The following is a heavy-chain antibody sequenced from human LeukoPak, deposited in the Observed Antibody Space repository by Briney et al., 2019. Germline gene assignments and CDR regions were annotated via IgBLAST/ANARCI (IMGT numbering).Heavy chain of an antibody. D-gene: IGHD5-18*01. CDR3: ARAPSGFTYGPGDH. J-gene: IGHJ4*02. CDR1: GYTFTSYG. CDR2: ISTYDGNA. Sequence: GASVKVSCKASGYTFTSYGISWVRQAPGQGLKWMGWISTYDGNANYAQKLQGRVTMTTDTSTITAYMELRSLRSDDTAVYYCARAPSGFTYGPGDHWGQGTLVTVSS. V-gene: IGHV1-18*01.